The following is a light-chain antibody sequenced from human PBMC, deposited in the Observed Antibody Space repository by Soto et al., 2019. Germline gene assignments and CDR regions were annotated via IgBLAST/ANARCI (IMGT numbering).Light chain of an antibody. Sequence: IQLTQSPSSLSASVGDRVTFTCRASEDISSYLAWYQQKPVTAPKLLIYHASTLESGVPSRFSGSGSGTEFSLTISSLQNDDFATYYCQQYNTYSFGQGTKVDIK. V-gene: IGKV1-5*01. J-gene: IGKJ1*01. CDR1: EDISSY. CDR2: HAS. CDR3: QQYNTYS.